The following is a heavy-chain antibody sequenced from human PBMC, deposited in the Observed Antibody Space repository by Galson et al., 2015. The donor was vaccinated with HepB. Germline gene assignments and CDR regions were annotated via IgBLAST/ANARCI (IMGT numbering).Heavy chain of an antibody. D-gene: IGHD6-19*01. CDR2: IWYDGSNK. V-gene: IGHV3-33*08. CDR3: ARDKNWRRSSGWLFDY. Sequence: SLRLSCAASGFTFSSYGMHWVRQAPGKGLEWVAVIWYDGSNKYYADSVKGRFTISRDNSKNTLYLQMNSLRAEDTAVYYCARDKNWRRSSGWLFDYWGQGTLVIVSS. J-gene: IGHJ4*02. CDR1: GFTFSSYG.